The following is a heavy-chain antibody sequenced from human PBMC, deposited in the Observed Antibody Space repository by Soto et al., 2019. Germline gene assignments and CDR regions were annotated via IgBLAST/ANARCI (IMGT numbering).Heavy chain of an antibody. J-gene: IGHJ5*02. Sequence: QVQLVQSGAEVKKPGASVKVSCKASGYNFMRYGFTWVRQAPGQGREWMGWINVENGETKYPQKIQGRVTMTTDTSTSTVYMELRSLTADDTAVYYCARGISGGYSDWFDPWGHGTLVTVSS. CDR1: GYNFMRYG. V-gene: IGHV1-18*04. D-gene: IGHD1-26*01. CDR2: INVENGET. CDR3: ARGISGGYSDWFDP.